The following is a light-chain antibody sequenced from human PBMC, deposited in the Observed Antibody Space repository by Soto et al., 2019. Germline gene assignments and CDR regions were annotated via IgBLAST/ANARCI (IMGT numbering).Light chain of an antibody. CDR1: SSDVGTYNF. J-gene: IGLJ2*01. V-gene: IGLV2-23*01. Sequence: QSALTQTASVSGSPGQSITISCTGTSSDVGTYNFVSWYQQHPGKAPKLMIYEGNKRPSGVSNRFSGSKSGNTASLTISGLQAEDEADYYCFSYASSSSTLVFGRGTKLTVL. CDR3: FSYASSSSTLV. CDR2: EGN.